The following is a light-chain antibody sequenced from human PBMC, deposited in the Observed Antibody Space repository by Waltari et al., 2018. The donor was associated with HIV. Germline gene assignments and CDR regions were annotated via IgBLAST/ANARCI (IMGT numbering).Light chain of an antibody. J-gene: IGKJ5*01. CDR3: QQRAISPGT. Sequence: EIVLTQSPATLSLSPGERATLSCRASQSIATYLAWYQHKPGQPPRLLMSHASTRATGIPARFSGSGSVTDFTLTISSLEPEDFAIYYCQQRAISPGTFGHGTRLDIK. CDR2: HAS. V-gene: IGKV3-11*01. CDR1: QSIATY.